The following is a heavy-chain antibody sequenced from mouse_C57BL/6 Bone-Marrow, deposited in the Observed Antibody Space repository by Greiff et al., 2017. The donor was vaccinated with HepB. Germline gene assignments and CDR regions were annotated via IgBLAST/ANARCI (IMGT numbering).Heavy chain of an antibody. V-gene: IGHV6-3*01. D-gene: IGHD1-1*01. J-gene: IGHJ1*03. Sequence: EVQLVESGGGLVQPGGSMKLSCVASGFTFSNYWMNWVRQSPEKGLEWVAQIRLKSDNYATHYAESVKGRFTISRDDSKSSVYLQMNNLRAEDTGIYYCTTIYYYGSRSSYWYFDVWGTGTTVTVSS. CDR1: GFTFSNYW. CDR3: TTIYYYGSRSSYWYFDV. CDR2: IRLKSDNYAT.